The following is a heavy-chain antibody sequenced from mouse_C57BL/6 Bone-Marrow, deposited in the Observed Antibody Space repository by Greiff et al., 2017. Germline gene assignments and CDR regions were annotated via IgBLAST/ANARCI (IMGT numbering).Heavy chain of an antibody. CDR2: IDPSDSET. CDR1: GYTFTSYW. V-gene: IGHV1-52*01. Sequence: QVQLQQPGAELVRPGSSVKLSCKASGYTFTSYWMHWVKQRPIQGLEWIGNIDPSDSETHYNQKFKDKATLTVDKSSSTAYMQLSSLTSEDSAVYYCARSHRDDGYYSAWFAYWGQGTLVTVSA. D-gene: IGHD2-3*01. CDR3: ARSHRDDGYYSAWFAY. J-gene: IGHJ3*01.